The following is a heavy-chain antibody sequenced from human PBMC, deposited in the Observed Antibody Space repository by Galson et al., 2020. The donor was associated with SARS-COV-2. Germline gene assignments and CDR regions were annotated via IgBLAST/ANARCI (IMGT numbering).Heavy chain of an antibody. CDR3: AKLSADGPTDY. CDR1: GFTFDDYA. J-gene: IGHJ4*02. Sequence: LSLTCAASGFTFDDYAMHWVRQAPGKGLEWVSGISWNSGSIGYADSVKGRFTISRDNAKNSLYLQMNSLRAEDTALYYCAKLSADGPTDYWGQGTLVTVSS. D-gene: IGHD6-25*01. V-gene: IGHV3-9*01. CDR2: ISWNSGSI.